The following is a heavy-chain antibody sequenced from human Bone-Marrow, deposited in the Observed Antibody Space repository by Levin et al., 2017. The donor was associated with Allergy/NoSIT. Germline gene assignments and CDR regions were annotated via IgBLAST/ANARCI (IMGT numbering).Heavy chain of an antibody. J-gene: IGHJ4*02. CDR3: ARLFYGDYDY. V-gene: IGHV3-48*01. D-gene: IGHD4-17*01. Sequence: GESLKISCAASGFTFSSYSMNWVRQAPGKGLEWVSYISSSSSTIYYADSVKGRFTISRDNAKNSLYLQMNSLRAEDTAVYYCARLFYGDYDYWGQGTLVTVSS. CDR2: ISSSSSTI. CDR1: GFTFSSYS.